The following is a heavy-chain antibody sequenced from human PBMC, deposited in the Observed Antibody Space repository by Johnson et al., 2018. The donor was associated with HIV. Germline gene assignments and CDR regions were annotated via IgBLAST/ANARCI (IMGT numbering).Heavy chain of an antibody. V-gene: IGHV3-30*03. CDR1: GFTFSSYA. J-gene: IGHJ3*02. Sequence: QVQLVESGGGVVQPGRSLRLSCAASGFTFSSYAMHWVRQAPGKGLEWVAVISYAGSNYYYADSVKGRLHISRDNSKNTLYLQMNSLRAEDTAVYYCARNEYSNYGGRDAFDIWGQGTMVTVPS. CDR2: ISYAGSNY. D-gene: IGHD4-11*01. CDR3: ARNEYSNYGGRDAFDI.